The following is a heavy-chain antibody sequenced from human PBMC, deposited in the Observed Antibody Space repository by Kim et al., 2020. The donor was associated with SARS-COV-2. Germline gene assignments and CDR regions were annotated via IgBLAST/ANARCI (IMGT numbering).Heavy chain of an antibody. CDR1: GGSFSGYY. CDR3: ARSLDHAPIGTWVRFDP. D-gene: IGHD3-9*01. J-gene: IGHJ5*02. Sequence: SETLSLTCAVYGGSFSGYYWNWIRRPPGGGLEWVGAIWHSGTANYNPSLKSRVTITVATSKNQISLTLTPVTAADTAGYFCARSLDHAPIGTWVRFDPWGPGTLVTVSS. V-gene: IGHV4-34*01. CDR2: IWHSGTA.